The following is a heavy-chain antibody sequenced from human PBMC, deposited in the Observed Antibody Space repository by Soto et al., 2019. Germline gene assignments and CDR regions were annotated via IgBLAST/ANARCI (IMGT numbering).Heavy chain of an antibody. CDR1: GFTFNKYW. CDR2: IKQDGREK. D-gene: IGHD4-17*01. V-gene: IGHV3-7*01. CDR3: VGYGDYLKYYFDY. Sequence: EVQLVESGGGLVQPGGSLRLSCEASGFTFNKYWMSWVRQAPGKALEWVANIKQDGREKYYVDSVKGRFTISRDNAKNSLYLQMNSLRAEDTAVYYCVGYGDYLKYYFDYWGQGTLLTVSS. J-gene: IGHJ4*02.